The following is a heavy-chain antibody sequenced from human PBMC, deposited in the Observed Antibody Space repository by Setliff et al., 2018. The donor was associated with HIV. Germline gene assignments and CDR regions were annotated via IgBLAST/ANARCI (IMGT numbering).Heavy chain of an antibody. J-gene: IGHJ4*02. CDR2: ITHSGST. CDR3: ATKGWNAYKAFDY. Sequence: PSETLSLTCAVYGDSFSDYSCNWIRQTPEKGLEWIAEITHSGSTNYNPSLRGRVTIALGTSKNHFSLNLRSVSAADPGFYYCATKGWNAYKAFDYWGQGTLVTVSS. V-gene: IGHV4-34*01. CDR1: GDSFSDYS. D-gene: IGHD1-1*01.